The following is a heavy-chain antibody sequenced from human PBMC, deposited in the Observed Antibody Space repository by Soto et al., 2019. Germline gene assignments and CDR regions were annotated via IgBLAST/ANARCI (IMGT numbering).Heavy chain of an antibody. J-gene: IGHJ6*02. CDR2: IYRSGST. CDR1: GDSVRNQY. V-gene: IGHV4-59*02. Sequence: PSETLSLTCTVSGDSVRNQYWSWIRRPPGRGLELIGYIYRSGSTKYNPSLKSRLTISVDTSKNQFSLKLSSVTAADTAVYYCARGGYGLDDWGQGTTVTVSS. CDR3: ARGGYGLDD.